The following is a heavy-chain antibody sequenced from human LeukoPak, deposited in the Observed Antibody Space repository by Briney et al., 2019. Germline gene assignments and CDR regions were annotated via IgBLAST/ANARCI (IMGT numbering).Heavy chain of an antibody. D-gene: IGHD2-21*02. CDR2: ISSSGSYI. Sequence: GGSLRLSCGASGFTFSRYSMNWVRQAPGKGLEWVSSISSSGSYIYYADSVKGRFTISRDNAKNSLYLQMNSMRAEDTAVYYCASRNQYCGGDCFWAFDIWGQGTMVTVSS. V-gene: IGHV3-21*01. CDR3: ASRNQYCGGDCFWAFDI. J-gene: IGHJ3*02. CDR1: GFTFSRYS.